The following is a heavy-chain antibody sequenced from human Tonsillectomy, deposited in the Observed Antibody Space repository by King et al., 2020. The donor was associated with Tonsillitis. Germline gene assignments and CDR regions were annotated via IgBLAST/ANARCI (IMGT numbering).Heavy chain of an antibody. V-gene: IGHV3-23*04. CDR3: AKDGGYYDSSGYYYD. J-gene: IGHJ4*02. Sequence: DVQLVESGGGLVQPGGSLRLSCAASGFTFNNYAMSWVRQAPGKGLEWVSAISGSGDRTYYGDSVKGRFTISRDNSKNTLYLQLNSLSADDTAVYYCAKDGGYYDSSGYYYDWGQGTLVTVSS. CDR1: GFTFNNYA. D-gene: IGHD3-22*01. CDR2: ISGSGDRT.